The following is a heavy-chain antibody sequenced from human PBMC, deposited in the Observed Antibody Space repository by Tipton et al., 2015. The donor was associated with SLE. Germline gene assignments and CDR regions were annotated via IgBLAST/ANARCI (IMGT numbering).Heavy chain of an antibody. CDR3: AKDGSGGYAFDY. Sequence: SGFTFSSYGMHWVRQAPGKGLEWVAFIRYDGSNKYYADFVKGRFIISRDNSKNTLYLQMNSLRAEDTAVYYCAKDGSGGYAFDYWGQGTLVTVSS. J-gene: IGHJ4*02. V-gene: IGHV3-30*02. CDR2: IRYDGSNK. D-gene: IGHD5-12*01. CDR1: GFTFSSYG.